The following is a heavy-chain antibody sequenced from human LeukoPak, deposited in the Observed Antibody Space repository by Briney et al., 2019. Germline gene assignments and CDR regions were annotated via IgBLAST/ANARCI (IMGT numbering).Heavy chain of an antibody. CDR1: GFTFNMYY. D-gene: IGHD3-22*01. CDR2: ISSSSSYI. J-gene: IGHJ3*02. Sequence: GGSLRLSCTASGFTFNMYYINWVRQAPGKGLEWVSSISSSSSYIYYADSVKGRFTISRDNAKNSLYLQMNSLRAEDTAVYYCAREGFYFDNSGSYQTLAFDIWGQGTLVTVSS. CDR3: AREGFYFDNSGSYQTLAFDI. V-gene: IGHV3-21*01.